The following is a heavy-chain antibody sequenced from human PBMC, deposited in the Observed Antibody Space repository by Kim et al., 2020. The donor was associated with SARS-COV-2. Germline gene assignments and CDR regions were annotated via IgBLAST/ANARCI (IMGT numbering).Heavy chain of an antibody. Sequence: GGSLRLSCAASGFTVSSNYMSWVRQAPGKGLEWVSVIYSGGSTYYADSVKGRFTISRHNSKNTLYLQMNSLRAEDTAVYYCARGSFVDWVPAANRRSGYYGMDVWGQGTTVTVSS. J-gene: IGHJ6*02. CDR1: GFTVSSNY. CDR2: IYSGGST. V-gene: IGHV3-53*04. D-gene: IGHD2-2*01. CDR3: ARGSFVDWVPAANRRSGYYGMDV.